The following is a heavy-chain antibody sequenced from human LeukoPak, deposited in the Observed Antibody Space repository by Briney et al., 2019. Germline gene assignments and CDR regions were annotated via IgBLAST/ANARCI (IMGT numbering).Heavy chain of an antibody. Sequence: PSETLSLTCTVSGGSISSSSYYWGWTRQPPGKGLEWIGSIYYSGSTYYNPSLKSRVTISVDTSKNQFSLKLSSVTAADTAVYYCARKHSGYDSAWFDPWGQGTLVTVSS. D-gene: IGHD5-12*01. CDR3: ARKHSGYDSAWFDP. CDR1: GGSISSSSYY. V-gene: IGHV4-39*01. J-gene: IGHJ5*02. CDR2: IYYSGST.